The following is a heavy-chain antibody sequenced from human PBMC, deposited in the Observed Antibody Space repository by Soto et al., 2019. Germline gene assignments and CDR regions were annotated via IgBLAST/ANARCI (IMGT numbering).Heavy chain of an antibody. J-gene: IGHJ6*03. D-gene: IGHD5-12*01. Sequence: ASVKVSCKTSGDSFNDYYIHWVRQAPGQGLEWMGRINPNGGATKYAQKFQGRVTVTRDTSIRTVFMELSSLRSDDTALYYCARESGGATATLDYYYFYMDVWGKGTTVTSP. CDR2: INPNGGAT. CDR1: GDSFNDYY. CDR3: ARESGGATATLDYYYFYMDV. V-gene: IGHV1-2*02.